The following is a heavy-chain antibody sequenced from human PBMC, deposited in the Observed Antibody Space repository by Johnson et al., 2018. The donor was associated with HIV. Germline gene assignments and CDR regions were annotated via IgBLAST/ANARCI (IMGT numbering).Heavy chain of an antibody. J-gene: IGHJ3*02. CDR1: GFTFDDYA. CDR2: ISSSGDRT. D-gene: IGHD1-7*01. CDR3: TTTNLELMDDAFDI. V-gene: IGHV3-23*04. Sequence: VQLVESGGGLVQPGRSLRLSCAASGFTFDDYAMHWVRQAPGKGLEWVSSISSSGDRTSYADSVKGRFTISRDNSKTTLYLQMNSLRAEDTAVYYCTTTNLELMDDAFDIWGQGTMVTVSS.